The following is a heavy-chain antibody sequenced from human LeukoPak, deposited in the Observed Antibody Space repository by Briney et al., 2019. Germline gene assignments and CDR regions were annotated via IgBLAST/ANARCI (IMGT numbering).Heavy chain of an antibody. J-gene: IGHJ4*02. Sequence: GGSLRLSCAASGFIFSSYGMHWVRQAPGKGLEWVAFIRYDGSNKYYADSVKGRFTISRDNSKNTLYLQMNSLRAEDTAVYYCARAFYYYGSGSYYSPLFDYWGQGTLVTVSS. CDR1: GFIFSSYG. V-gene: IGHV3-30*02. CDR3: ARAFYYYGSGSYYSPLFDY. D-gene: IGHD3-10*01. CDR2: IRYDGSNK.